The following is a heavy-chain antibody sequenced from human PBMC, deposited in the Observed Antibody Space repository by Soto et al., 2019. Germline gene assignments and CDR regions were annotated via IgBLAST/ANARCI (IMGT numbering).Heavy chain of an antibody. V-gene: IGHV4-34*01. CDR3: ARGNVVPLDY. Sequence: SETLSLTCAVYGVSFSNYYWSWIRQPPGKGLEWIGEINHSGSTNYNPSLKSRVTISVDRSKNQFSLKLSSVTAADTAVYYCARGNVVPLDYWGQGTLVTVAS. CDR2: INHSGST. J-gene: IGHJ4*02. CDR1: GVSFSNYY. D-gene: IGHD2-21*01.